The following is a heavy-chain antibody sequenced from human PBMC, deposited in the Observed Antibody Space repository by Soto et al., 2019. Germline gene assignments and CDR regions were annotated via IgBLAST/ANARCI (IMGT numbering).Heavy chain of an antibody. D-gene: IGHD6-19*01. CDR2: IYYSGST. J-gene: IGHJ6*02. CDR3: ASGIAVAGNYYYYYGMDV. Sequence: PSETLSLTCTVSGGSISSGGYYWSWIRQHPGKGLEWIGYIYYSGSTYYNPSLKSRVTISVDTSKNQFSLKLSSVTAADTAVYYCASGIAVAGNYYYYYGMDVWGQGTTVTVSS. V-gene: IGHV4-31*02. CDR1: GGSISSGGYY.